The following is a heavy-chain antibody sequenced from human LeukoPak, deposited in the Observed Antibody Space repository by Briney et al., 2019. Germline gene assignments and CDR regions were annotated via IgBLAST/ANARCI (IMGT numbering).Heavy chain of an antibody. CDR1: GGSISSGGSS. D-gene: IGHD6-6*01. V-gene: IGHV4-30-2*01. CDR3: ARGLKQLVLYYYYYGMDV. CDR2: IYHSGST. J-gene: IGHJ6*02. Sequence: SETLSLTCAVSGGSISSGGSSWSWIRQPPGKGLEWIGYIYHSGSTYYNPSLKSRVTISVDTSKNQFSLKLSSVTAADTAVYYCARGLKQLVLYYYYYGMDVWGQGTTVTISS.